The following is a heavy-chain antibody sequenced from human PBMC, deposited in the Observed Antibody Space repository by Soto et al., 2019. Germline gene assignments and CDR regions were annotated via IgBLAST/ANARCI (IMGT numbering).Heavy chain of an antibody. D-gene: IGHD5-12*01. Sequence: SETLSLTCAVYGGSLTGYYWSWIRQFPGKGLEWIGEIDHSGSTNDNPSLKSRVSMSVDTSKNQFSLKLTSVTAADTAVYYCARVATVDYWGQGTLVPVSS. V-gene: IGHV4-34*01. J-gene: IGHJ4*02. CDR3: ARVATVDY. CDR1: GGSLTGYY. CDR2: IDHSGST.